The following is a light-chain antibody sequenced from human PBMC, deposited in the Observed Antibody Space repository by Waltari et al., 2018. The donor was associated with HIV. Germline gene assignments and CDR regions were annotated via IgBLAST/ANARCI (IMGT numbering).Light chain of an antibody. CDR1: QSISNY. V-gene: IGKV1-39*01. J-gene: IGKJ2*02. Sequence: DIQVTQSQSSLSASVGDRVTITCRTSQSISNYLNWYQQKQGKAPNLLIYGASTVQIGVLSRFSGSGSGTDFTLTISSLQPEDFATDYCQQSYSTPLWTFGHGTKLEIK. CDR2: GAS. CDR3: QQSYSTPLWT.